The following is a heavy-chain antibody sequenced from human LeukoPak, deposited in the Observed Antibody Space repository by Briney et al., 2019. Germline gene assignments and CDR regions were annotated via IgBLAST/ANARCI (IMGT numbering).Heavy chain of an antibody. CDR3: ARDYGYSSSPPFDY. V-gene: IGHV3-7*01. D-gene: IGHD6-6*01. CDR2: IKQDGSKK. CDR1: GFPFSSYW. J-gene: IGHJ4*02. Sequence: GGSLRLSCVASGFPFSSYWMTWVRQAPGKGLEWVANIKQDGSKKSYVDSVKGRFTISRDNAKNSLYLQMNSLTDADTAVYFCARDYGYSSSPPFDYWGQGTLVTVSS.